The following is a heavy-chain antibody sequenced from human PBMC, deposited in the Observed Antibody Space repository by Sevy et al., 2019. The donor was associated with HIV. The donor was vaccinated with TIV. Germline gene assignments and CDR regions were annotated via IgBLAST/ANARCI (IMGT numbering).Heavy chain of an antibody. Sequence: ASVKVSCKASGYTFTSYGISWVRHAPGQGLEWMGWISAYNGNTNYAQKLQGRVTMTTDTSTSTAYMELRSLRSDDTAVYYCARDNSNQATYYYYGMDVWGQGTMVTVSS. J-gene: IGHJ6*02. CDR2: ISAYNGNT. CDR1: GYTFTSYG. D-gene: IGHD4-4*01. V-gene: IGHV1-18*01. CDR3: ARDNSNQATYYYYGMDV.